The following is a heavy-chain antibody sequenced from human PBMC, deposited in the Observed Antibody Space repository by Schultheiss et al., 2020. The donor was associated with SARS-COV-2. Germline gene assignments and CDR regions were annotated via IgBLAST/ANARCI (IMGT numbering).Heavy chain of an antibody. D-gene: IGHD2-2*01. Sequence: QTLSLTCTVSGGSISSYYWSWIRQHPGKGLEWIGYIYYSGSTYYNPSLKSRVTISVDTSKNQFSLKLSSVTAADTAVYYCARVHCSSTSCYPLYWYFDLWGRGTLVTVSS. V-gene: IGHV4-59*08. J-gene: IGHJ2*01. CDR1: GGSISSYY. CDR2: IYYSGST. CDR3: ARVHCSSTSCYPLYWYFDL.